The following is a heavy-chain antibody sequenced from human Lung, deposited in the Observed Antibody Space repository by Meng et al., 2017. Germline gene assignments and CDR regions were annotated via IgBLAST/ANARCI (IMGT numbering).Heavy chain of an antibody. D-gene: IGHD5-12*01. V-gene: IGHV1-2*06. J-gene: IGHJ4*02. CDR1: GYTFTDYY. CDR3: ARENVGDGGYDFDF. CDR2: INPNSGGT. Sequence: QVQLVQSGAEVKKPGASVKVYCKASGYTFTDYYIHWVRQAPGQGLEWMGRINPNSGGTNYVQKFQGRVTMTRDTSISTAYMELTRLRSDDTAIYYCARENVGDGGYDFDFWGRGTLVTVSS.